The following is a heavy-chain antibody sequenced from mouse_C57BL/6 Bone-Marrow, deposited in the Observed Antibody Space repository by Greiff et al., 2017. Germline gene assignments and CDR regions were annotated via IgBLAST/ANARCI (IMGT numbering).Heavy chain of an antibody. CDR3: ARLYGSRGYFDV. V-gene: IGHV1-64*01. D-gene: IGHD1-1*01. J-gene: IGHJ1*03. Sequence: VQLQQPGAELVKPGASVKLSCKASGYTFTSYWMHWVKQRPGQGLEWIGMIHPNSGSTKYNEKFKSKATLTVDKSSSTAYMQLSSLTSEDSAVYYGARLYGSRGYFDVWGTGTTVTVSA. CDR1: GYTFTSYW. CDR2: IHPNSGST.